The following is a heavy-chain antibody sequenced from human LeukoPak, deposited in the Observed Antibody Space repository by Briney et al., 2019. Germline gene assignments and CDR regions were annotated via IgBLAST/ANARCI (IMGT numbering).Heavy chain of an antibody. CDR1: GGSISSGSYY. Sequence: PSQTLSLTCTVSGGSISSGSYYWSWIRQPAGKGLEWIGRIYTSGSTNYNPSLKSRVTISVDTSKHQFSLTLSSVTAADTAVYYCARDNPHSSSWYSPFDYWGQGTLVTVSS. J-gene: IGHJ4*02. V-gene: IGHV4-61*02. D-gene: IGHD6-13*01. CDR3: ARDNPHSSSWYSPFDY. CDR2: IYTSGST.